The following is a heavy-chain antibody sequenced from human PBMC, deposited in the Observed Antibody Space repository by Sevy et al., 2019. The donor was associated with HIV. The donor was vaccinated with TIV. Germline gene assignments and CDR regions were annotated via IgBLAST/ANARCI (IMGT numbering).Heavy chain of an antibody. CDR3: TRNRGIGKSEAFDI. D-gene: IGHD3-10*01. Sequence: SGPTLVNPTQTLTLTCTFSGFSLSTSGMCVSWIRQPPGKALEWLALIDWDDDKYYSTSLKTRLTISKDTSKNKVVLTMTNMDPVDTATYYCTRNRGIGKSEAFDIWGQGTMVTVSS. J-gene: IGHJ3*02. CDR1: GFSLSTSGMC. V-gene: IGHV2-70*01. CDR2: IDWDDDK.